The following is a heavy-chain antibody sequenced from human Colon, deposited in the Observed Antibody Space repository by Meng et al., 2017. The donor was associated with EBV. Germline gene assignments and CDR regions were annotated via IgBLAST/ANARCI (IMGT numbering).Heavy chain of an antibody. V-gene: IGHV4-4*02. CDR1: AGPINTVDW. D-gene: IGHD2-2*01. J-gene: IGHJ4*02. Sequence: SGAGLLDPSESLSRRGAVFAGPINTVDWWVLFRQPPGQGLECIGEIHGWGGTNYNPSFKSRVTISVDTSNNHFSLKLSYVTAADTAVYYCARVRVIPAAVGFDYWGQGTLVTVSS. CDR3: ARVRVIPAAVGFDY. CDR2: IHGWGGT.